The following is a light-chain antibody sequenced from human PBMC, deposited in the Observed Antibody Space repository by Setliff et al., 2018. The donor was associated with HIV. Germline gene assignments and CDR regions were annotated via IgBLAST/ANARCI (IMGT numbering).Light chain of an antibody. CDR3: CSYAGSYTFPYV. J-gene: IGLJ1*01. CDR2: DVT. V-gene: IGLV2-11*01. Sequence: QSALTQPRSVSGSPGQSVTISCTGTTSDVGSYNYVSWYQQHPGKAPKLMIYDVTKRPSGVPDRFSGSKSGNTASLTISGLQAEDEAGYCCCSYAGSYTFPYVFGTGTKVTVL. CDR1: TSDVGSYNY.